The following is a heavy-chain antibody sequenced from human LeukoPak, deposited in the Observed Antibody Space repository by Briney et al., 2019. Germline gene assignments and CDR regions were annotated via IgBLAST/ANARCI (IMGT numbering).Heavy chain of an antibody. J-gene: IGHJ4*02. CDR3: ARDYYDSSGYSLYDY. CDR1: GGSISSYY. CDR2: IYYSGST. V-gene: IGHV4-59*01. Sequence: SETLSLTCTVAGGSISSYYWSWIRQPPGKGLEWIGYIYYSGSTNYNPSLKSRVTISVDTSKNQFSLKLSSVTAADTAVYYCARDYYDSSGYSLYDYWGQGTLVTVSS. D-gene: IGHD3-22*01.